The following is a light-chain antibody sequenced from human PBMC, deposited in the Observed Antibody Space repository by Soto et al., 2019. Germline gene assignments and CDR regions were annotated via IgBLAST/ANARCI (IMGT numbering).Light chain of an antibody. V-gene: IGLV2-14*03. Sequence: QSALTQPASVSGSPGQSITISCTGTSSDVGAYNFVSWHQQHPGKAPKLIIYNVYDRPSGISYRFSGSKSGNTASLTMSGLQGEDEADYYCSSYTISRTYVFGTGTKLTVL. CDR3: SSYTISRTYV. CDR1: SSDVGAYNF. J-gene: IGLJ1*01. CDR2: NVY.